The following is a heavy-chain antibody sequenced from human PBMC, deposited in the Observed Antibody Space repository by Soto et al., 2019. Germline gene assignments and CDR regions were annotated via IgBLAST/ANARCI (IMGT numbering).Heavy chain of an antibody. Sequence: GASVKVSCKASGFTFTSSAVQWVRQARGQRLEWIGWIVVGSGNTNYAQKFQERVTITRDMSTSTAYMELSSLRSEDTAVYYCARSMGADDYFDYWGQGTLVTVSS. CDR2: IVVGSGNT. D-gene: IGHD1-26*01. V-gene: IGHV1-58*01. CDR3: ARSMGADDYFDY. J-gene: IGHJ4*02. CDR1: GFTFTSSA.